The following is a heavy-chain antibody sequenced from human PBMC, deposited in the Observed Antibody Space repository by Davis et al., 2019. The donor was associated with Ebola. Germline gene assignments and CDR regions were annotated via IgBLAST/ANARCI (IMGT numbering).Heavy chain of an antibody. V-gene: IGHV3-30*02. CDR2: IRHDVSTP. Sequence: PGGSLRLSCAASGFSFSSSGMHWVRQAPGKGLEWVVLIRHDVSTPYYADSVKGRFTISRDNSNNALWLQMNSLRAEDTAVYYCAKMGGYSSLLHYWGQGTPVTVSS. J-gene: IGHJ4*02. D-gene: IGHD1-26*01. CDR1: GFSFSSSG. CDR3: AKMGGYSSLLHY.